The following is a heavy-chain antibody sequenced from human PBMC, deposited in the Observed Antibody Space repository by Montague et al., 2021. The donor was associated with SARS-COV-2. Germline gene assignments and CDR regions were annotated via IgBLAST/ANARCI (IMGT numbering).Heavy chain of an antibody. J-gene: IGHJ6*03. CDR2: INHGGST. CDR1: GTSFSGYY. D-gene: IGHD3-22*01. Sequence: SETLSLTCAVHGTSFSGYYWNWIRQPPGKGLEWIGEINHGGSTKYSPSLKSRLTISADTSKNQFSLKLTSVTAADTAVYYCARGQEGVNMVLVVLGFYYYVDVWGKGTTVTVSS. CDR3: ARGQEGVNMVLVVLGFYYYVDV. V-gene: IGHV4-34*01.